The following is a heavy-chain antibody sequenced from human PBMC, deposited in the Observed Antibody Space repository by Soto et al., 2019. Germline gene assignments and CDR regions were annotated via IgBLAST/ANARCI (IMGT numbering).Heavy chain of an antibody. D-gene: IGHD2-21*01. CDR1: GYTFGAYY. CDR3: AREFDSCDLGLDL. Sequence: QVQLVQSGPEVKTPGASVRVSCKSSGYTFGAYYIHWVRQAPGQGLEWMGWVSPLSGGTNIAQRFKGRLKLPTDASINTVYMELSSLRSGETALYFFAREFDSCDLGLDLWGQGTTVSVS. CDR2: VSPLSGGT. V-gene: IGHV1-2*02. J-gene: IGHJ6*02.